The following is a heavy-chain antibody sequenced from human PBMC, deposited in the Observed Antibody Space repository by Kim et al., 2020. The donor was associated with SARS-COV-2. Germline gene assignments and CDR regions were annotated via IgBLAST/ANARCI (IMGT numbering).Heavy chain of an antibody. Sequence: SETLSLTCTVSGCSISSGGYYWSWIRQHPGKGLEWIGYIYYSGSTYYNPSLKSRITISVDTSKNQFSLKLSSVTAADTAVYYCERGSKDIVVVPAAINWFAPWGQGTLVTASS. D-gene: IGHD2-2*01. CDR1: GCSISSGGYY. V-gene: IGHV4-31*03. CDR3: ERGSKDIVVVPAAINWFAP. CDR2: IYYSGST. J-gene: IGHJ5*02.